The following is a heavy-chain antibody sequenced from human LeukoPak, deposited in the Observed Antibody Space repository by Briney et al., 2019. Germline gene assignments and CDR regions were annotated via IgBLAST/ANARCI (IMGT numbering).Heavy chain of an antibody. CDR3: ARDPYDSSGDDAFDI. CDR2: IYTSGNT. Sequence: SETLSLTCTVSGDSIINYYWSWIRQPPGKGLEWIGYIYTSGNTKYNPSLKSRVTISVDTSKNQFSLKLSSVTAADTAVYYCARDPYDSSGDDAFDIWGQGTMVTVSS. CDR1: GDSIINYY. V-gene: IGHV4-4*09. D-gene: IGHD3-22*01. J-gene: IGHJ3*02.